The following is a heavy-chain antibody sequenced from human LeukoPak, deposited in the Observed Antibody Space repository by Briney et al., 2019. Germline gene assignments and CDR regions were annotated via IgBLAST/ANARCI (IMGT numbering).Heavy chain of an antibody. D-gene: IGHD5-18*01. CDR3: AGRPDTAIVPIFDY. Sequence: VASVKVSCKASGYTFTGYYMHRVRQAPGQGLEWMGWINPNSGGTNYAQKFQGWVTMTRDTSISTAYMELSRLRSDDTAIYYCAGRPDTAIVPIFDYWGQGTLVTVSS. V-gene: IGHV1-2*04. J-gene: IGHJ4*02. CDR2: INPNSGGT. CDR1: GYTFTGYY.